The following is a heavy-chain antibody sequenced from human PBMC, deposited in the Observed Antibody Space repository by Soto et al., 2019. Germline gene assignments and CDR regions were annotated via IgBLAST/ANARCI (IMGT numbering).Heavy chain of an antibody. CDR1: GYTFTSYA. CDR2: INAGNGNT. Sequence: ASVKVSCKASGYTFTSYAMHWVRQAPGQRLEWMGWINAGNGNTKYSQKFQGRVTITRDTSASTAYMELGSLRSEDTAVYYCARFAQSSYYFDYSGQGTLVTVSS. J-gene: IGHJ4*02. D-gene: IGHD3-16*02. V-gene: IGHV1-3*01. CDR3: ARFAQSSYYFDY.